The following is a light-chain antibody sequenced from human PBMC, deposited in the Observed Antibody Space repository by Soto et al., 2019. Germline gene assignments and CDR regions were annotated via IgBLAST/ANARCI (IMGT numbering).Light chain of an antibody. J-gene: IGKJ5*01. Sequence: IVMNQSPGTMCVSXGERDTLCGRARESASTTLAGYRQKPGQAARVLXXGASTRATGIQARLSGSGSGREFTLTISSLQSEDFAVYYCQQYNSWPPITFGQGTRLEIK. CDR1: ESASTT. CDR3: QQYNSWPPIT. CDR2: GAS. V-gene: IGKV3-15*01.